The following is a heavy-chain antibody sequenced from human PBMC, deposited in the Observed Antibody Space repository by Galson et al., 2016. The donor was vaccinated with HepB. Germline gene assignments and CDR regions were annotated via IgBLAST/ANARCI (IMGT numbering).Heavy chain of an antibody. CDR1: GFTFSNYW. CDR3: AEGGVMFRAHDRAWFDA. D-gene: IGHD3-16*01. Sequence: SLRLSCAASGFTFSNYWMHWVRQGPGKGVEWLAFVSYYGSDQFYADSVKGRFTVSRDNSMNTLYLQMDRLRVADTAVYYCAEGGVMFRAHDRAWFDARGQGTLLPVSP. V-gene: IGHV3-30*18. J-gene: IGHJ5*02. CDR2: VSYYGSDQ.